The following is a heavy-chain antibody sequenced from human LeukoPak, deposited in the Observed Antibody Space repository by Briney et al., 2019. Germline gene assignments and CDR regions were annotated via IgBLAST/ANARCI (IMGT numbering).Heavy chain of an antibody. CDR2: IYYTGNT. CDR3: ASGSVVTALDQ. J-gene: IGHJ4*02. D-gene: IGHD2-21*02. CDR1: GGSITTYY. Sequence: SEALSLTCAVSGGSITTYYWTWIRQPPGGALEWIGYIYYTGNTKYNPSLESRVTMSIDTSKNEFSLKIYSVNAADTAVYFCASGSVVTALDQWGQGTLVTVSS. V-gene: IGHV4-59*01.